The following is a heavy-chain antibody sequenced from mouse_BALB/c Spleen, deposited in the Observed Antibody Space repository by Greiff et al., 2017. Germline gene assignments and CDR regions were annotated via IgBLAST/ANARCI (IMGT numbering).Heavy chain of an antibody. J-gene: IGHJ2*01. V-gene: IGHV1S137*01. CDR1: GYTFTDYA. CDR3: ARGDYVSYFDY. D-gene: IGHD2-4*01. Sequence: QVQLKESGAELVRPGVSVKISCKGSGYTFTDYAMHWVKQSHAKSLEWIGVISTYYGDASYNQKFKGKATMTVDKSSSTAYMELARLTSEDSAIYYCARGDYVSYFDYWGQGTTLTVSS. CDR2: ISTYYGDA.